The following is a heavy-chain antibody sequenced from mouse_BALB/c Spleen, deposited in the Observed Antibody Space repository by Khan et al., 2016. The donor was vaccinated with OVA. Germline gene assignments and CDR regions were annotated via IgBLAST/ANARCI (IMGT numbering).Heavy chain of an antibody. V-gene: IGHV3-2*02. Sequence: EVKLLESGPGLVKPSQSLSLTCTVTGYSITSGYAWNWIRQFPGNKLEWMGYISYSGSTSYNPSLRSRISITRDTSKNQFFLQLNSVTTEDTATYYCARKNYYDYAMDCWGQGTSVTVSS. CDR1: GYSITSGYA. J-gene: IGHJ4*01. CDR2: ISYSGST. D-gene: IGHD1-1*01. CDR3: ARKNYYDYAMDC.